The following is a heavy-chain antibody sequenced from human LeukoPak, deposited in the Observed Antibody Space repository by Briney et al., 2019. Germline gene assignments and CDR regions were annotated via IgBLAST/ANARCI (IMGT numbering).Heavy chain of an antibody. D-gene: IGHD3-22*01. J-gene: IGHJ3*02. V-gene: IGHV3-7*01. CDR2: MNIVGSEK. Sequence: GGSLRLSCAASGFTLRSYSMSWVRQAPGKRPEWVANMNIVGSEKYYADSVKGRFTISRDNARNSVYLQMNSLRVEDTAVYYCARDYSPQYYYDSSGYTAFDIWGQGTMVTVSS. CDR3: ARDYSPQYYYDSSGYTAFDI. CDR1: GFTLRSYS.